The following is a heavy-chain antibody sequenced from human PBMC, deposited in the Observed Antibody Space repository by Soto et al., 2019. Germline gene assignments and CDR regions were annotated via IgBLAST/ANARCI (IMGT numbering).Heavy chain of an antibody. Sequence: PSETLSLTCTVSGGSISSGDYYWSWIRQPPGKGLEWIGYIYYSGSTYYNPSLKSRVTISVDTSKNQFSLKLSSVTAADTAVYYCARDKPQSGDSSSTFDYWGQGTLVTVSS. D-gene: IGHD2-15*01. CDR3: ARDKPQSGDSSSTFDY. J-gene: IGHJ4*02. CDR1: GGSISSGDYY. V-gene: IGHV4-30-4*01. CDR2: IYYSGST.